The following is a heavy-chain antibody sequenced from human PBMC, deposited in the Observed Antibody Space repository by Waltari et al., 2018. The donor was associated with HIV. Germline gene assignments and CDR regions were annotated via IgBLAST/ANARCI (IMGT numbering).Heavy chain of an antibody. CDR2: IYYSGST. CDR1: GGSISSYY. CDR3: ATVRDYYDSSGYYYY. Sequence: QVQLQESGPGLVKPSETLSLTCTVSGGSISSYYWSWIRQPPGKGLEWIGYIYYSGSTNDNPSLKSRVTISVDTSKNQFSLKLSSVTAADTAVYYCATVRDYYDSSGYYYYWGQGTLVTVSS. D-gene: IGHD3-22*01. V-gene: IGHV4-59*01. J-gene: IGHJ4*02.